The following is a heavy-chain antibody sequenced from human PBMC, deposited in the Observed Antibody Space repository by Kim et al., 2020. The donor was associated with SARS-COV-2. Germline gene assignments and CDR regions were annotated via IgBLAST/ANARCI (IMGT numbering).Heavy chain of an antibody. D-gene: IGHD6-19*01. CDR1: GDSVSSNSAA. V-gene: IGHV6-1*01. CDR2: TYYRSKWYT. J-gene: IGHJ4*02. CDR3: ARDRQRAGTGVDY. Sequence: SQTLSLTCDISGDSVSSNSAAWNWIRQSPLRGLEWLGRTYYRSKWYTDYALSVKGRITINPDTSKNQFSLQLNSVTPEDTAVYYCARDRQRAGTGVDYWGQGTLVTVSS.